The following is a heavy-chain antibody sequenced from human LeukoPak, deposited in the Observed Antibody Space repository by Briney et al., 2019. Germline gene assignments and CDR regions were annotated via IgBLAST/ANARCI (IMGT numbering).Heavy chain of an antibody. Sequence: GGSLRLFCVASGFILRDHYMSWIRQAPGKGLEWVSYISNNAYSTYYSQSVKGRFTISRDNGANSLYLQMTNVTVDGMAIYYCERGKRRFDRWGQGTLVTVSS. CDR1: GFILRDHY. CDR3: ERGKRRFDR. J-gene: IGHJ5*02. V-gene: IGHV3-11*01. CDR2: ISNNAYST.